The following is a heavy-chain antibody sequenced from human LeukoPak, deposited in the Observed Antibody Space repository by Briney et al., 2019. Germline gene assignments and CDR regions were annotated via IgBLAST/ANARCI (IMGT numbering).Heavy chain of an antibody. J-gene: IGHJ4*02. Sequence: ADTLTLICSLSGRPIRICSYYWRCVPKPPGKGLESYVSIYYSGSIYYIPSLKSRVTISVDTSKNQFSLRLTSVTAADTAVYYCARVRYSDSSVLTRKRSYYFDYWGQGTLVTVSS. V-gene: IGHV4-39*07. CDR3: ARVRYSDSSVLTRKRSYYFDY. D-gene: IGHD3-22*01. CDR1: GRPIRICSYY. CDR2: IYYSGSI.